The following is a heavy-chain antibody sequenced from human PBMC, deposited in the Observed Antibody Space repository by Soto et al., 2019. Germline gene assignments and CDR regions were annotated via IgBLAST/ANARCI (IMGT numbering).Heavy chain of an antibody. J-gene: IGHJ4*02. V-gene: IGHV3-48*03. CDR3: AYGGSCDY. Sequence: EVLLVESGGGLVQPGGSLRLSCAASGFSFNTYEMNWVRQAPGKGLEWVSYISSSGSTIYYADSVKGRFTASRDNGKNSLYLQMNSLRAEDTAVYYCAYGGSCDYWGQGTQVTVSS. CDR2: ISSSGSTI. D-gene: IGHD1-26*01. CDR1: GFSFNTYE.